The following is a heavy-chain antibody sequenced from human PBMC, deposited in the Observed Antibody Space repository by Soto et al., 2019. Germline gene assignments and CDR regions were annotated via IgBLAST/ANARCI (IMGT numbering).Heavy chain of an antibody. CDR1: GFTFSSYA. V-gene: IGHV3-23*01. CDR2: VSIGGST. CDR3: AERRGAGGHFDY. Sequence: XGSLRLSCSAAGFTFSSYAMGWVRQGPGKGLEWVAVVSIGGSTHYADSVRGRFTISRDNSKNTLSLQMNSLTAEDTAVYFCAERRGAGGHFDYWGQGALVTVSS. J-gene: IGHJ4*02. D-gene: IGHD2-15*01.